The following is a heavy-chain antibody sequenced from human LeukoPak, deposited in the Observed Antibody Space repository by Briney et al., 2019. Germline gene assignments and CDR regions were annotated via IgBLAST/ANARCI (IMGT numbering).Heavy chain of an antibody. V-gene: IGHV3-33*06. CDR3: AKDGTAMVTGYYFDY. D-gene: IGHD5-18*01. CDR2: IWYDGSNK. J-gene: IGHJ4*02. Sequence: GRSLRLSCAASGFTFSNYGMHWVRQAPGKGLEWVAVIWYDGSNKYYADSVKGRFTISRDNSKNTLYLQMNSLRAEDTAVYYCAKDGTAMVTGYYFDYWGQGTLVTVSS. CDR1: GFTFSNYG.